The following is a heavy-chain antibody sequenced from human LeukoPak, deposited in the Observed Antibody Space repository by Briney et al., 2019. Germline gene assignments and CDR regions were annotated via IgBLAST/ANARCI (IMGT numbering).Heavy chain of an antibody. CDR1: GFAFSTYA. CDR3: AKHSSGWYSFDF. CDR2: INSGGNT. Sequence: GGSLRLSCAASGFAFSTYAMSWVRQAPGKGLEWVSIINSGGNTYYAGSVKGRFTISRDNSKNTLWLQMNSLRAEDTAVYYCAKHSSGWYSFDFWGQGILVTVSS. J-gene: IGHJ4*02. V-gene: IGHV3-23*01. D-gene: IGHD6-13*01.